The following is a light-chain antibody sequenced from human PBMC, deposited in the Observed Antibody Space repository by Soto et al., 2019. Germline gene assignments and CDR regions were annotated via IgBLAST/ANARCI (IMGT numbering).Light chain of an antibody. CDR3: QQRSNWPLT. J-gene: IGKJ4*01. CDR2: EAS. CDR1: QSVSNY. V-gene: IGKV3-11*01. Sequence: EIVITQSPATLSVSPGERATLSCRASQSVSNYLAWYQQKPGQAPRLLIYEASNRASGIPARFSGRGSGTDFTPTISSLEPEDFAVYYCQQRSNWPLTFGGGTKVDI.